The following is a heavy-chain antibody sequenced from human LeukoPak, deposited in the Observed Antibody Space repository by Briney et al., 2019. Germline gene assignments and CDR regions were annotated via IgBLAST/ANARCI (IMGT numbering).Heavy chain of an antibody. Sequence: ASVNVSCKASGYTFTSYGISWVRQAPGQGLEWMGWISAYNGNTNYAQKLQGRVTMTTDASTSTAYMELRSLRSDDTAVYYCARGINTPSGVVPAAHDDYWGQGTLVTVSS. D-gene: IGHD2-2*01. CDR3: ARGINTPSGVVPAAHDDY. J-gene: IGHJ4*02. CDR1: GYTFTSYG. V-gene: IGHV1-18*01. CDR2: ISAYNGNT.